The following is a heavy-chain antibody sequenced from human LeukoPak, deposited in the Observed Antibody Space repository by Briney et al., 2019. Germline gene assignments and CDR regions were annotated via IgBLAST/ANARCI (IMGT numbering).Heavy chain of an antibody. V-gene: IGHV1-18*01. J-gene: IGHJ4*02. CDR1: GYTFTSYG. D-gene: IGHD3-22*01. CDR2: ISAYNGNT. Sequence: ASLKLSCKPTGYTFTSYGISWVRQAPGQGLEWMGWISAYNGNTNYAQKLQGRVTMTTDTSTSTAYMELRSLRSDDTAVYYCARGVVVVVPYYFDYWGQGTLVTVSS. CDR3: ARGVVVVVPYYFDY.